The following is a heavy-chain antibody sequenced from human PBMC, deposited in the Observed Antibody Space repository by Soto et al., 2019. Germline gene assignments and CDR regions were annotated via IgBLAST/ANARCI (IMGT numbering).Heavy chain of an antibody. V-gene: IGHV1-8*01. J-gene: IGHJ6*02. CDR1: GSTFTSYD. D-gene: IGHD3-16*01. CDR2: MNPNSANT. CDR3: AREGVRGMDV. Sequence: QVQLVQSGAEVKKPGASVKVSCKASGSTFTSYDINWVRQATGQGIEWMGWMNPNSANTGSAQQFQGRVTMTRNTSIITAYMELSSLRSEDTAVYYCAREGVRGMDVWGQGTKVTVAS.